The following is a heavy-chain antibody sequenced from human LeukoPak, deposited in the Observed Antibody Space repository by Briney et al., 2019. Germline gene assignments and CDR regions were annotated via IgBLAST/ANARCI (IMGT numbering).Heavy chain of an antibody. CDR1: GGSISSYY. CDR2: IYYSGST. CDR3: ARARYYDSSGYYPIPDY. D-gene: IGHD3-22*01. V-gene: IGHV4-59*01. J-gene: IGHJ4*02. Sequence: SETLSLTCTVSGGSISSYYWSWIRQPPGKGLEWIGYIYYSGSTNYNPSLKSRVTISVDTSKNQFSLKLSSVTAADTAVYYCARARYYDSSGYYPIPDYWGQGTLVTVSS.